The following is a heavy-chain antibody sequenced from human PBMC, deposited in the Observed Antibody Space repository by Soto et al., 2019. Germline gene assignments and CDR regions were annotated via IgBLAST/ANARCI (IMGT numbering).Heavy chain of an antibody. CDR1: GFTFSGYW. Sequence: EVQLVESGGGLVQPGGSLRLSCAASGFTFSGYWMHWVRQAPGKGLVWVSRIDGDGSRTNYADSVKGRFTISRDNGKNTLYLQMNSLRAEDTAVYYCARELASYNDYWGQGTLVTVSS. J-gene: IGHJ4*02. CDR3: ARELASYNDY. CDR2: IDGDGSRT. V-gene: IGHV3-74*01. D-gene: IGHD1-1*01.